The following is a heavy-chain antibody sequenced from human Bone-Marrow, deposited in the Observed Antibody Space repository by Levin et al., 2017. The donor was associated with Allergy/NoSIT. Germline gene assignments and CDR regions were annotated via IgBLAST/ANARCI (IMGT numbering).Heavy chain of an antibody. V-gene: IGHV3-30*09. CDR1: SFSLSSYA. J-gene: IGHJ6*02. CDR3: ARGGVAAAGGYYYGVDV. D-gene: IGHD6-25*01. Sequence: GESLKISCAASSFSLSSYAMYWVRQAPGKGLECVAVLAHDGSTKYNAEPVRGRIAISRDKSRNTMYLDMTSLKVEDTAVYYCARGGVAAAGGYYYGVDVWGQGTTVTV. CDR2: LAHDGSTK.